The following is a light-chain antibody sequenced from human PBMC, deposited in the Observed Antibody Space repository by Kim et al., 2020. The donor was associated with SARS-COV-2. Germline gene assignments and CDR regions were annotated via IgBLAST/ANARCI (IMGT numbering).Light chain of an antibody. Sequence: PGERATLSCRASQTVFNNYLAWYQQKPGQPPRLLIYGASSRATGIPDRFSGSGSGTDFTLTISRLEPEDLAVYFCQHYGSSSRTFGQGTKV. V-gene: IGKV3-20*01. CDR2: GAS. CDR3: QHYGSSSRT. CDR1: QTVFNNY. J-gene: IGKJ1*01.